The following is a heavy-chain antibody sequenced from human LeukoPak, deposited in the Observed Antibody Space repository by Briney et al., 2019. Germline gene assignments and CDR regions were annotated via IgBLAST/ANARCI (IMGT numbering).Heavy chain of an antibody. CDR2: ISSTSNYV. CDR3: ARDPTQRYYAFATDY. CDR1: GFTFTNYA. V-gene: IGHV3-21*01. D-gene: IGHD3-3*01. J-gene: IGHJ4*02. Sequence: PGGSLRLSCAASGFTFTNYAMSWVRQAPGKGLEWVSSISSTSNYVYYTDSKKGRFTISRDNAKNSLFLQMNSLRAEDTAVYYCARDPTQRYYAFATDYWGQGTLVTVSS.